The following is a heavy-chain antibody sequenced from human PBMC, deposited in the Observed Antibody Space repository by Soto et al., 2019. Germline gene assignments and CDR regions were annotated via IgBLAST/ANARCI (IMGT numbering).Heavy chain of an antibody. Sequence: EEQLLESGGGLIQPGGSLILACAASGFTFRSYAMTWVRQAPGKGLEWVSSISISDGGTYYADSVKGRLTISRNNSKTALFLQMNSMRLEDTAVCYCVKDDSIVGRRYFDLWGRGTLVPVSS. CDR2: ISISDGGT. CDR3: VKDDSIVGRRYFDL. D-gene: IGHD2-21*01. V-gene: IGHV3-23*01. J-gene: IGHJ2*01. CDR1: GFTFRSYA.